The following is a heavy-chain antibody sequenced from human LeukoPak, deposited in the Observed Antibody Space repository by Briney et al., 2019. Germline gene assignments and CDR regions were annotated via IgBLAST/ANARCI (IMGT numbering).Heavy chain of an antibody. CDR1: GYTFTGYY. CDR2: INPNSSGT. D-gene: IGHD3-16*02. V-gene: IGHV1-2*02. J-gene: IGHJ4*02. CDR3: ARVSPTFGGVIAPMDDY. Sequence: GASVKVSCKASGYTFTGYYMHWVRQAPGQGLEWMGWINPNSSGTNYAQKFQGRVTMTRDTSISTAYMELSRLRSDDTAVYYCARVSPTFGGVIAPMDDYWGQGTLVTVSS.